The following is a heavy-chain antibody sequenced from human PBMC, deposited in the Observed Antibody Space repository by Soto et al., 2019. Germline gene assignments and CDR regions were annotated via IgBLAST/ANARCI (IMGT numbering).Heavy chain of an antibody. CDR2: SSSSGMTI. J-gene: IGHJ4*02. Sequence: PGGSLRLSCTASRFTFITYGMNWVRQAPGKGLEWISYSSSSGMTIYYAESVKGRFTISRDNAKNSLYLQMNSLRAADTAVYYCATTGTSLIHALDSWGQGTLVTVSS. V-gene: IGHV3-48*01. CDR1: RFTFITYG. D-gene: IGHD5-18*01. CDR3: ATTGTSLIHALDS.